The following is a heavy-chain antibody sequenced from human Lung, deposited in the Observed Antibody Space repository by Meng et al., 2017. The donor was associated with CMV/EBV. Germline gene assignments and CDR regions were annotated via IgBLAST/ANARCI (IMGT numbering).Heavy chain of an antibody. J-gene: IGHJ4*02. V-gene: IGHV3-74*03. Sequence: EVQLVESXXGLVQLGXSLRLSCEDSGFTFSKYWFHWVRQVPGEGLVWVSRINTDGSFTSYADSVKGRFTISRDNAKNTLYLHMHTLRVDDSAVYYCGRDLTGERDQWGQGPLVTVSS. CDR3: GRDLTGERDQ. CDR1: GFTFSKYW. CDR2: INTDGSFT. D-gene: IGHD7-27*01.